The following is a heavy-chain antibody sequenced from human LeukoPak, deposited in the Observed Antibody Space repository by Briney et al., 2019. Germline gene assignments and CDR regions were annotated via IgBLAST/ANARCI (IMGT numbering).Heavy chain of an antibody. V-gene: IGHV3-11*06. CDR3: ARVGRGSYGAFDI. Sequence: GGSLRLSCAASGFTFSDYYMSWIRQAPGKGLEWVSCISSSSSYTNYADSVKGRFTISRDNAKNSLYLQMNSLRAEDTAVYYCARVGRGSYGAFDIWGQGTMVTVSS. CDR1: GFTFSDYY. CDR2: ISSSSSYT. J-gene: IGHJ3*02. D-gene: IGHD4-17*01.